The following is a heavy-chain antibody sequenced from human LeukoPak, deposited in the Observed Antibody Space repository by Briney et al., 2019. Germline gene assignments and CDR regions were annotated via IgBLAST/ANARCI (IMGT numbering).Heavy chain of an antibody. V-gene: IGHV1-2*02. CDR2: INPNSGGT. Sequence: GASVKVSCKASGYTFTGYYMHWVRQAPGQGLEWMGWINPNSGGTNYAQKLQGMVTMTRDTSINTAYMELSRRRSDCTAVYYCARGPYRIVVVTAAITSFEYWGQGPLVTVSS. CDR1: GYTFTGYY. D-gene: IGHD2-2*01. CDR3: ARGPYRIVVVTAAITSFEY. J-gene: IGHJ4*02.